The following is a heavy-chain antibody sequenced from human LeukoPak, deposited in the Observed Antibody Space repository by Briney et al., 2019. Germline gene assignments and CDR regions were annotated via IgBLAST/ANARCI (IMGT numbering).Heavy chain of an antibody. V-gene: IGHV1-18*01. CDR3: ARGYYYDSSGYYYDYFDN. CDR1: NYTFTSYG. CDR2: ISAYNGNT. J-gene: IGHJ4*02. D-gene: IGHD3-22*01. Sequence: ASVKVSCKASNYTFTSYGISTVRQAPGQGLEWMGWISAYNGNTKYALNLQGRFTMTTDTSTSKAYMELRGMRSDGAAVYYCARGYYYDSSGYYYDYFDNWGKGTLVTVSS.